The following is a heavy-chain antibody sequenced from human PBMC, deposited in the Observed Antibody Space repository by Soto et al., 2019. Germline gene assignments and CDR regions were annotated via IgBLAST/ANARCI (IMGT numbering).Heavy chain of an antibody. J-gene: IGHJ4*02. D-gene: IGHD6-19*01. CDR1: GFTFSSYS. CDR3: ARDLEYSSGWYDY. V-gene: IGHV3-21*01. CDR2: ISSSSSYI. Sequence: GGSLRLSCAASGFTFSSYSMNWVRQAPGKGLEWVSSISSSSSYIYYADSVKGRFTISRDNSKNTLYLQMNSLRAEDTAVYYCARDLEYSSGWYDYWGQGTLVTVSS.